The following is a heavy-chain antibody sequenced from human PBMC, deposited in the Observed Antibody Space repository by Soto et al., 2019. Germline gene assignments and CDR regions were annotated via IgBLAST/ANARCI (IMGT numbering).Heavy chain of an antibody. J-gene: IGHJ5*02. D-gene: IGHD5-12*01. V-gene: IGHV4-34*01. Sequence: QVHLQQWGAGLLKPPETLSLTCAVYGESFIGYYWTWIRQSPGKGLEWIGEINHGGSTNYNPSLKSRVTISIDTSKHQFSLKLTSVTAADTSVYYCARTDIVTTNWFDPWGQGTLVTVSS. CDR3: ARTDIVTTNWFDP. CDR1: GESFIGYY. CDR2: INHGGST.